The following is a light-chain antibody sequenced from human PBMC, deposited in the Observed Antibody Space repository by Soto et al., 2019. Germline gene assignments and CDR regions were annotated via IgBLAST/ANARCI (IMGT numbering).Light chain of an antibody. Sequence: EIVLTQSPGTLSLSPGERATLSCRASQSVSSSYLAWYQQKPGQAPRLLIYGASSRGTGIPDRFSGSGSGTDFTLTISRLEPEDFAVYYCQQYGSSPPTFGQGTKVDI. CDR2: GAS. CDR1: QSVSSSY. V-gene: IGKV3-20*01. CDR3: QQYGSSPPT. J-gene: IGKJ1*01.